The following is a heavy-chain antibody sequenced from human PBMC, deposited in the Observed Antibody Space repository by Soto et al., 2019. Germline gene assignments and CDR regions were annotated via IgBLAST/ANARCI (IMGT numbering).Heavy chain of an antibody. CDR1: GYTFTGYY. D-gene: IGHD3-22*01. Sequence: ASVKVSCKASGYTFTGYYMHWVRQAPGQGLEWMGWINPNSGGTNYAQKFQGGVTMTRDTSISTAYMELSRLRSDDTAVYYCARPVDDSSGYYEYYFDYWGQGTLVTVSS. CDR3: ARPVDDSSGYYEYYFDY. J-gene: IGHJ4*02. V-gene: IGHV1-2*02. CDR2: INPNSGGT.